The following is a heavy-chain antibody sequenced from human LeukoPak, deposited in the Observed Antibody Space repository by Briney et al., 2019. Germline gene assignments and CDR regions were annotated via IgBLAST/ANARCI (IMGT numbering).Heavy chain of an antibody. Sequence: ASVKVSCKASGYTFNGYYIHWVRQAPGQGLEWMGRINPNSGATNFAQKFQGRVTMTRDTSINTAYMGLSGLRSDDTAVYYCARGKKSTYYDFWSGYQDYGMDVWGQGTTVTVSS. V-gene: IGHV1-2*06. CDR1: GYTFNGYY. D-gene: IGHD3-3*01. CDR2: INPNSGAT. J-gene: IGHJ6*02. CDR3: ARGKKSTYYDFWSGYQDYGMDV.